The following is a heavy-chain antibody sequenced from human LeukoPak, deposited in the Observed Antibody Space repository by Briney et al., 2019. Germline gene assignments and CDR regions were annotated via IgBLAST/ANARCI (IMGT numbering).Heavy chain of an antibody. CDR1: GGSVSSGSYY. V-gene: IGHV4-61*01. D-gene: IGHD6-19*01. Sequence: SETLSLTCTVSGGSVSSGSYYWSWIRQPPGKGLEWIGYIYYSGSTNYNPSLKSRVTISVDTSKNQFSLKLSSVTAADTAVYYCARDTGVAVAGQRYYYYYGMDVWGQGTTVTVSS. CDR3: ARDTGVAVAGQRYYYYYGMDV. CDR2: IYYSGST. J-gene: IGHJ6*02.